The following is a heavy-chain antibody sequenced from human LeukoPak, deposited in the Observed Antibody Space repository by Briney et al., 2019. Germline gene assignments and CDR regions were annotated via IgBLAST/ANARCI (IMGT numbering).Heavy chain of an antibody. J-gene: IGHJ6*02. CDR3: AGPYSSSSGYYYYGMDV. CDR1: GGTFSSYA. V-gene: IGHV1-69*04. CDR2: IIPIFGIA. D-gene: IGHD6-6*01. Sequence: SVTVSCKASGGTFSSYAISWVRQAPGQGLEWMGRIIPIFGIANYAQKFQGRVTITADKSTSTAYMELSSLRSEDTAVYYCAGPYSSSSGYYYYGMDVWGQGTTVTVSS.